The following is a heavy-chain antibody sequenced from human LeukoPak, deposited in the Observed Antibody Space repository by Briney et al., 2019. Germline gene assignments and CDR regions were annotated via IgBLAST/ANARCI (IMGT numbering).Heavy chain of an antibody. Sequence: SETLSLTCAVCGGSFSGYYWSWIRQPPGKGLEWIGYIYYSGSTNYNPSLKSRVTISVDTSKNQFSLKLSSVTAADTAVYYCARAYYDILTGYPPRYYYYYMDVWGKGTTVTVSS. V-gene: IGHV4-59*01. D-gene: IGHD3-9*01. CDR3: ARAYYDILTGYPPRYYYYYMDV. J-gene: IGHJ6*03. CDR1: GGSFSGYY. CDR2: IYYSGST.